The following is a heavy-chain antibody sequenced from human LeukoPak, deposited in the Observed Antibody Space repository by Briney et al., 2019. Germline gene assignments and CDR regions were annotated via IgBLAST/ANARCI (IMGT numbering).Heavy chain of an antibody. CDR3: ARXAVGAVRLDC. Sequence: GGSLRLSCAASGFTFSSYSMNWVRQAPGKGLEWVSSISSSSSYIYYADSVKGRFTISRDNAKNSLYLQMNSLRAEDTAVYYXARXAVGAVRLDCWGQGTLVTVSS. CDR1: GFTFSSYS. CDR2: ISSSSSYI. V-gene: IGHV3-21*01. J-gene: IGHJ4*02. D-gene: IGHD1-26*01.